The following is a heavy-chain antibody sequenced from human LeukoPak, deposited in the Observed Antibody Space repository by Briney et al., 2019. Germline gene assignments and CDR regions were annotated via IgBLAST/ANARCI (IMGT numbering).Heavy chain of an antibody. CDR1: GFTFSDYY. Sequence: GGSLRLSCAASGFTFSDYYMSWIRQAPGKGLEWVSYISSGGTTIYYADSVKGRFTISRDNAKNSLYLQMNSLRAEDTAVYYCARDLEYSSGWYGYWGQGTLVTVSS. CDR2: ISSGGTTI. CDR3: ARDLEYSSGWYGY. D-gene: IGHD6-19*01. J-gene: IGHJ4*02. V-gene: IGHV3-11*04.